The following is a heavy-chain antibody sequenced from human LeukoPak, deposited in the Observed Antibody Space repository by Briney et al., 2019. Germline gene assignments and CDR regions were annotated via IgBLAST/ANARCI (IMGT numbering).Heavy chain of an antibody. CDR2: IIPIFGTA. D-gene: IGHD5-12*01. Sequence: ASVKVSCKASGGTFSSYAISWVRQAPGQGLEWMGGIIPIFGTANYARKFQGRVTITADESTSTAYMELSSLRSEDTAVYYCARDSLRSSASPTLTLDYWGQGTLVTVSS. J-gene: IGHJ4*02. CDR3: ARDSLRSSASPTLTLDY. CDR1: GGTFSSYA. V-gene: IGHV1-69*13.